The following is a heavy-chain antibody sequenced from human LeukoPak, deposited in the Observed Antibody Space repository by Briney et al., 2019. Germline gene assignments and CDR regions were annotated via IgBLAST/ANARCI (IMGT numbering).Heavy chain of an antibody. CDR2: ISSSGSTL. Sequence: GGSLRLSCAASGFTFSSYEMNWVRQAPGKGLEWVSYISSSGSTLYYADSVKGRFTISRDNAKNSLYLQMNSLRAEDTAVYYCARIRGFPYYMDVWGKGTTVTVSS. V-gene: IGHV3-48*03. J-gene: IGHJ6*03. CDR3: ARIRGFPYYMDV. CDR1: GFTFSSYE.